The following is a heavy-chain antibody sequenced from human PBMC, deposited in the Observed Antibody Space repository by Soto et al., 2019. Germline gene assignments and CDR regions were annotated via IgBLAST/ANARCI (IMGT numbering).Heavy chain of an antibody. J-gene: IGHJ3*02. CDR1: GFTFSSYG. Sequence: QVQLVESGGGVVQPGRSLRLSCAASGFTFSSYGMHWVRQAPGKGLEWVAVISYDGSNKYYADSVKGRLTISRANSKNTLNLQMHSLRGEDTAVYYCAKDNGSGCDWLRVGDASDIWGQGTMVTVSS. V-gene: IGHV3-30*18. CDR3: AKDNGSGCDWLRVGDASDI. CDR2: ISYDGSNK. D-gene: IGHD5-12*01.